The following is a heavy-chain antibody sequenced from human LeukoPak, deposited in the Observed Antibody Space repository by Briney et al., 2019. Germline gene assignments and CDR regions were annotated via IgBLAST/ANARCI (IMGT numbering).Heavy chain of an antibody. J-gene: IGHJ4*02. CDR1: GDSISSSSYY. V-gene: IGHV4-39*01. Sequence: SETLSLTCTVPGDSISSSSYYWGWIRQPPGKRLEWIGSIYYSGSTYYNPSLKSRVTISVDTSKSQFSLKLTSVTAADTAVYYCARGLIWSQGTLVTVSS. CDR3: ARGLI. D-gene: IGHD3-16*01. CDR2: IYYSGST.